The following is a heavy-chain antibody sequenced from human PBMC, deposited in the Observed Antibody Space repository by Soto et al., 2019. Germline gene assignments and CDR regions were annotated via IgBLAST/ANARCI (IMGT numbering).Heavy chain of an antibody. CDR2: IWYDGSKK. V-gene: IGHV3-33*01. Sequence: HVQLVESGGGVVQPGRSLRLSCAASGFTFSKYGIHWVRQAPGKGLEWVALIWYDGSKKFYADSVKGRFTISRDNSKNTLYLQMDSLRAEDTAVYYCARWGVGSGWVGQVVDYWGQGTLVTVSS. J-gene: IGHJ4*02. CDR1: GFTFSKYG. D-gene: IGHD6-19*01. CDR3: ARWGVGSGWVGQVVDY.